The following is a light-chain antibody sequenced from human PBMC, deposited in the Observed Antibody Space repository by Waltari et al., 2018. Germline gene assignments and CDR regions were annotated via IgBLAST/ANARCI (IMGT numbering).Light chain of an antibody. J-gene: IGLJ3*02. Sequence: QSALTQPRSVSGSPGQAVTISCTGTRSDVGGWPYVSWYRQYPGRAPQALIYDVTKRPSGVPEPFSGAKSWNPAFLTLSGLQVEDEADFFCSSYSCRHVVFGRGTKVAGL. V-gene: IGLV2-11*01. CDR2: DVT. CDR1: RSDVGGWPY. CDR3: SSYSCRHVV.